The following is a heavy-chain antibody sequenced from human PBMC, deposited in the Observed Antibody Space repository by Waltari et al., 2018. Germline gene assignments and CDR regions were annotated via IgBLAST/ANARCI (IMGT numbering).Heavy chain of an antibody. CDR2: IKWDGSAT. CDR3: ARGSAGYVRVWDL. J-gene: IGHJ5*02. Sequence: EAQLMESGGGLVQPGGSLRLYCAASGFHFTGHWMTWVRRAPGKGLEWVANIKWDGSATWYAESLSGRFIISRDNARNSLFLQINSPSAEDTAIYYCARGSAGYVRVWDLWGQGTSVTVSS. CDR1: GFHFTGHW. D-gene: IGHD2-2*01. V-gene: IGHV3-7*03.